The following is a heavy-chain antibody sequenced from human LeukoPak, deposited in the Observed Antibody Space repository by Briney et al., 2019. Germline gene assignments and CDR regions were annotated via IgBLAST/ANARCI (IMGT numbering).Heavy chain of an antibody. D-gene: IGHD3-22*01. J-gene: IGHJ6*02. CDR2: INHSGST. Sequence: SETLSLTCAVYGGSFSGYYWSWIRQPPGKGLEWIGEINHSGSTNYNPSLKSRVTISVDTSKNQFSLKLSSVTAADTAVYYCARDRRLESSGYPLKSYYYYGMDVWGQGTTVTVSS. CDR1: GGSFSGYY. V-gene: IGHV4-34*01. CDR3: ARDRRLESSGYPLKSYYYYGMDV.